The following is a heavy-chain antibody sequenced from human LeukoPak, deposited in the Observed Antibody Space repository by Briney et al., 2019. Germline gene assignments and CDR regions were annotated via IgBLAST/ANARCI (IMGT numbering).Heavy chain of an antibody. CDR1: GYSISSGYY. CDR2: IYHSGST. CDR3: ARDATKYYYYYYMDV. J-gene: IGHJ6*03. D-gene: IGHD5-12*01. Sequence: SETLSLTCTVSGYSISSGYYWGWIRQPPGKGLEWIGSIYHSGSTYYNPSLKSRVTISVDTSKNQFSLKLSSVTAADTAVYYCARDATKYYYYYYMDVWGKGTTVTISS. V-gene: IGHV4-38-2*02.